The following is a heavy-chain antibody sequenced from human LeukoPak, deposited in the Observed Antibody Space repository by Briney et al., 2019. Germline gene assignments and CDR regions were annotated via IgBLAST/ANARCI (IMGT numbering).Heavy chain of an antibody. CDR1: GGSISSNNW. J-gene: IGHJ4*02. V-gene: IGHV4-4*02. D-gene: IGHD3-10*01. CDR3: ARGALGFPRRNYFDY. Sequence: SETLSLTCAVSGGSISSNNWWSWIRPPPGKGLEWIGEINHSGSTNYNPSLKSRVTISVDTSKNQFSLKLSSVTAADTAVYYCARGALGFPRRNYFDYWGQGTLVTVSS. CDR2: INHSGST.